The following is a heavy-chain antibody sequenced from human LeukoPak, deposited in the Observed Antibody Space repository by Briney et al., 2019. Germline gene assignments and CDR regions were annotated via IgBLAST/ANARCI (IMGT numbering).Heavy chain of an antibody. CDR3: ASRTTLGY. V-gene: IGHV3-7*01. D-gene: IGHD1-1*01. CDR2: IKQNGSEK. Sequence: GGSLRHSCAASGFTFSSYWMSWVRQAPGKGLEWAANIKQNGSEKYYVDSVKGRFAISRDNAKNSLYLQMNSLRAEDTAVYYCASRTTLGYWGQGTLVTVSS. J-gene: IGHJ4*02. CDR1: GFTFSSYW.